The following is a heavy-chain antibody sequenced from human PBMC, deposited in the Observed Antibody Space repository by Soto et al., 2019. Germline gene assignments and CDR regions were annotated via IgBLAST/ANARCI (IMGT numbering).Heavy chain of an antibody. CDR1: GFTFSNYG. Sequence: PGGSLRLSCAASGFTFSNYGVHWVRQAPGKGLEWVAVISYDGSNKYYADSVKGRFTISRDNSKNTLYLQMNSLRAEDTAVYYCARTDDSSGYYPWATFDIWGQGTMVTVSS. CDR3: ARTDDSSGYYPWATFDI. V-gene: IGHV3-30*19. CDR2: ISYDGSNK. J-gene: IGHJ3*02. D-gene: IGHD3-22*01.